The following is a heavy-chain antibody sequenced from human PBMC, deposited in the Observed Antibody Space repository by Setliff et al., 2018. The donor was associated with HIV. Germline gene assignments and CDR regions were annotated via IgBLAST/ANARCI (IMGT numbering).Heavy chain of an antibody. D-gene: IGHD2-21*02. CDR2: IYYSGST. CDR1: GGSISSNY. CDR3: ARLSGDYYYFDY. J-gene: IGHJ4*02. Sequence: PSETLSLTCTVSGGSISSNYWSWMRQPPGKGLEWIGHIYYSGSTNYNPSLKSRVTISLDTSKNQFSLKLTSVTAADTAVYYCARLSGDYYYFDYWGQGTLVTVSS. V-gene: IGHV4-59*08.